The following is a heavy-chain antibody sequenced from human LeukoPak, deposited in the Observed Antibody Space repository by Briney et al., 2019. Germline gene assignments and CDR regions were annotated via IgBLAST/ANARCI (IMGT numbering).Heavy chain of an antibody. CDR2: INRDRSTT. V-gene: IGHV3-74*01. Sequence: PGGSLRLSCAASGFTFSNYWVHWVRQAPGKGLVWVSRINRDRSTTNYADSVKGRFTVSRDNAKNTLNLQMNSLRAEDTAVYYCARDKKSGESSEIDYWGQGTLVTVSS. CDR1: GFTFSNYW. J-gene: IGHJ4*02. CDR3: ARDKKSGESSEIDY. D-gene: IGHD3-10*01.